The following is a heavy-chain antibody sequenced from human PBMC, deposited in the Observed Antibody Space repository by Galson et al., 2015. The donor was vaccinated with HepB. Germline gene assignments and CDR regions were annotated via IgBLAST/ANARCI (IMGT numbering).Heavy chain of an antibody. J-gene: IGHJ4*02. Sequence: SLRLSCAASGFTFSSYGMHWVRQAPGKGLEWVAVISYDGSNKYYADSVKGRFTISRDNSKNTLYLQMNSLRAEDTAVYYCAREHSGSYYVGYFDYWGQGTLVTVSS. D-gene: IGHD1-26*01. CDR1: GFTFSSYG. CDR2: ISYDGSNK. V-gene: IGHV3-30*03. CDR3: AREHSGSYYVGYFDY.